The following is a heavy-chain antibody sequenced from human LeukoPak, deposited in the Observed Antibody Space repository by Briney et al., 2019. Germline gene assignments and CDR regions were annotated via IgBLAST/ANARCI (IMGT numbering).Heavy chain of an antibody. CDR3: ARVIAVTGTLGWFDP. J-gene: IGHJ5*02. V-gene: IGHV1-2*02. CDR1: GYTFTGYY. CDR2: INTNSGGT. D-gene: IGHD6-19*01. Sequence: SVKVSCKASGYTFTGYYMHWGRQAPGQGLEWMGWINTNSGGTNYAQKFQGRVTMTRDTSISTAYMELSRLRSDDTAVYYCARVIAVTGTLGWFDPWGQGTLVTVSS.